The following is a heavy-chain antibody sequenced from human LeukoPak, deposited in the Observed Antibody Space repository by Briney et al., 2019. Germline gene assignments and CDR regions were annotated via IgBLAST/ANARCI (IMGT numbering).Heavy chain of an antibody. CDR3: ARDSGYCGGDCYLVEYFQH. CDR2: IKPDGSEK. CDR1: GFTFTTYW. V-gene: IGHV3-7*01. D-gene: IGHD2-21*01. Sequence: GGSLRLSCVASGFTFTTYWMTWVRRAPGKGLEWVANIKPDGSEKNYVDSVRGRFTISRDNAKNSLYLQMNSLRAEDTAVYYCARDSGYCGGDCYLVEYFQHWGQGTLVTVSS. J-gene: IGHJ1*01.